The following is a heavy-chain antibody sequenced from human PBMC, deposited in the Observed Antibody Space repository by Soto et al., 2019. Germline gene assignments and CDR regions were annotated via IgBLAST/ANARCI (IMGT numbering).Heavy chain of an antibody. J-gene: IGHJ4*02. CDR1: GGTFSSQS. CDR2: IIPILGIP. Sequence: QVQLVQSGAEVKKPGSSVKVSCKASGGTFSSQSISWVRQAPGQGLEWMGRIIPILGIPNYAQKFQGRVTITADKSTSTAYIELSSLKSGETPEYYCARLGYSCGEWDYCGQGTQVTASS. D-gene: IGHD5-18*01. V-gene: IGHV1-69*02. CDR3: ARLGYSCGEWDY.